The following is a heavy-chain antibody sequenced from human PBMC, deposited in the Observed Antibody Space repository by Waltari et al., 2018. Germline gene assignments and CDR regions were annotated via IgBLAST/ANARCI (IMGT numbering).Heavy chain of an antibody. CDR2: ISSGGNT. CDR3: AKALWFGESASYLNDY. D-gene: IGHD3-10*01. Sequence: EVQLLESGGGLVQPGGSLRLSCAASGFTFSSYSMSWVRQAPGKGLEWVSSISSGGNTYYADSVKGRFTISRDNSKDTLFLQMNSLRADDTAVYYCAKALWFGESASYLNDYWGQGTLVTVSS. CDR1: GFTFSSYS. V-gene: IGHV3-23*01. J-gene: IGHJ4*02.